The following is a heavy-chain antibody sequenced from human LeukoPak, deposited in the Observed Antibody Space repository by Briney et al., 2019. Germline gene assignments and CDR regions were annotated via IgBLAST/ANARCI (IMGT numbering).Heavy chain of an antibody. J-gene: IGHJ4*02. CDR1: GYTFSGYY. V-gene: IGHV1-2*02. CDR3: AGGIIEGYY. CDR2: INPNGGGT. Sequence: GASVKVSFTASGYTFSGYYMHWVRQAPGQGLEWIGWINPNGGGTNYAQKFQGRVTMTRDTSISTAYMELSRLRSDDTALYYCAGGIIEGYYWGQGTLVTVSS.